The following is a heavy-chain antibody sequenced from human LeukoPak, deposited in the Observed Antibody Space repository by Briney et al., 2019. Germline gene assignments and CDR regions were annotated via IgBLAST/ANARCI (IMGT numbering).Heavy chain of an antibody. CDR1: GFTLSNYG. V-gene: IGHV3-33*06. CDR2: IWYDGTNK. Sequence: GGSLRLSCAVSGFTLSNYGMHWVRQAPGRGLEWVAVIWYDGTNKYYADSVRVRFTISRDSSKNTLYLQMNSLRAEDTAVYYCAKSGRNWAYLEYWGQGTLVTVSS. J-gene: IGHJ4*02. D-gene: IGHD7-27*01. CDR3: AKSGRNWAYLEY.